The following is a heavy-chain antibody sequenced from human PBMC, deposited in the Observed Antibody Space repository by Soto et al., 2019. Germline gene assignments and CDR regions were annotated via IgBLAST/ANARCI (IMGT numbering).Heavy chain of an antibody. CDR3: ARVTPTGIDY. Sequence: GGSLRLSCVISGFTFSNYWMTWVRQAPGKGLEWVANIKPDGTEKYYVDSVKGRFTISRDNSKNTLYLQMNSLRAEDTAVYYCARVTPTGIDYWGQGTLVTVSS. CDR2: IKPDGTEK. V-gene: IGHV3-7*01. D-gene: IGHD3-10*01. J-gene: IGHJ4*02. CDR1: GFTFSNYW.